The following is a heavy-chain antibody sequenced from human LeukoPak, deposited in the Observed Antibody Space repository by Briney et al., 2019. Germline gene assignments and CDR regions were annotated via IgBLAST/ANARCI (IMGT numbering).Heavy chain of an antibody. CDR1: GFTFSSFA. CDR3: ARRNIAAAALDY. J-gene: IGHJ4*02. CDR2: IGAGGTIT. Sequence: KSGGSLRLSCTAVGFTFSSFAMNWVRQVPGKGREWVSCIGAGGTITYYADSVKGRFTISRDNSKNTLYLQMNSLRADDTAVYYCARRNIAAAALDYWGQGTLVTVSS. D-gene: IGHD6-13*01. V-gene: IGHV3-23*01.